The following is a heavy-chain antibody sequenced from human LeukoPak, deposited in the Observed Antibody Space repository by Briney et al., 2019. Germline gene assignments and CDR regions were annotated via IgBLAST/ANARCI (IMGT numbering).Heavy chain of an antibody. J-gene: IGHJ3*01. CDR2: KYARGNS. CDR3: ARGRYCSADICTGGDSFDL. Sequence: PSETLSLTCSVSGSSISNYYWTWIRQPAGKGLEWIGRKYARGNSNYSSPLQSRVTMSVDTSKNQFSLKLRSVTAADTAVYYCARGRYCSADICTGGDSFDLWGQGTMVSVSS. CDR1: GSSISNYY. D-gene: IGHD2-15*01. V-gene: IGHV4-4*07.